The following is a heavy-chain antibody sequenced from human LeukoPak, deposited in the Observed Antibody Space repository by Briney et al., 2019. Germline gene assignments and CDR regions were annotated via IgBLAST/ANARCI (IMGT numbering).Heavy chain of an antibody. V-gene: IGHV4-34*01. D-gene: IGHD6-13*01. CDR3: ARGGWIIAAEPFTS. CDR2: INHSGST. Sequence: PSETLSLTCGVYGGSFSGYSWSWIRQPPGKGLEWIGEINHSGSTDYNPSLKSRVTISVDTSKNQFSLKLSSVTAADTAVYYCARGGWIIAAEPFTSWGKETLV. J-gene: IGHJ4*02. CDR1: GGSFSGYS.